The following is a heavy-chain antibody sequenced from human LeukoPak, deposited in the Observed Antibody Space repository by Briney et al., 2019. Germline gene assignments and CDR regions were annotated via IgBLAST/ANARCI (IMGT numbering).Heavy chain of an antibody. V-gene: IGHV3-30*02. Sequence: GGSLRLSCAASGFTFSSYGMHWVRQAPGKGLEWVAFIRYDGSNKYYADSVKGRFTISRDNSKNTLYLQMHSLRAEDTAVYYCAKAGGYYYYYMDVWGKGTTVTISS. D-gene: IGHD3-10*01. CDR3: AKAGGYYYYYMDV. J-gene: IGHJ6*03. CDR1: GFTFSSYG. CDR2: IRYDGSNK.